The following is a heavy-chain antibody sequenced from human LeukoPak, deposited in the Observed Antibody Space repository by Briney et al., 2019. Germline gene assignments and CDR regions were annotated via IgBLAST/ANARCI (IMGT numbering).Heavy chain of an antibody. CDR2: ISSSSSSI. D-gene: IGHD1-7*01. CDR3: ARGSWNYAFDI. CDR1: GFTFDDYG. Sequence: GGSLRLSCAASGFTFDDYGMSWVRQAPGQGLQWVSSISSSSSSIYYADSVKGRFTISRDNAKNSLYLQMNSLGAGDTAVYYCARGSWNYAFDIWGQGTMVTVSS. V-gene: IGHV3-21*01. J-gene: IGHJ3*02.